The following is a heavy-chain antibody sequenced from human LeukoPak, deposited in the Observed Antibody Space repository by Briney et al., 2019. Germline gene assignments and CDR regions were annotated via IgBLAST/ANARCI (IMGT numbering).Heavy chain of an antibody. Sequence: GGSLRLSCAASGFTFSSYWMSWVRQAPGKGLEWVANIKQDGTDKYYVDSVKGRFTISRDNAKTSLYLQMNSLRAEDTAIYYCARVRGLEWLLKHLDSWGQGTLVTVSS. CDR2: IKQDGTDK. J-gene: IGHJ4*02. CDR3: ARVRGLEWLLKHLDS. CDR1: GFTFSSYW. V-gene: IGHV3-7*02. D-gene: IGHD3-3*01.